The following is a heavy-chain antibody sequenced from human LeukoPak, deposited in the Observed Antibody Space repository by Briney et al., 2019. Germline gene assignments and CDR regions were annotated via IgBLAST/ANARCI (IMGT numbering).Heavy chain of an antibody. Sequence: GASVKVSCKASGGTFSSYAISWVRQAPGQGLEWMGRIIPIFGTANYAQKFQGRVTITTDESTSTAYMELSSLRSEDTAVYYCARDSPPLLSRGSSGLGYFDLRGRGTLVTVSS. CDR1: GGTFSSYA. CDR3: ARDSPPLLSRGSSGLGYFDL. D-gene: IGHD6-6*01. J-gene: IGHJ2*01. V-gene: IGHV1-69*05. CDR2: IIPIFGTA.